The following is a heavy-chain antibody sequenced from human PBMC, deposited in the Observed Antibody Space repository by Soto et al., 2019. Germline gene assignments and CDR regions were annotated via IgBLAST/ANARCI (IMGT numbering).Heavy chain of an antibody. D-gene: IGHD3-10*01. Sequence: PGGSLRLSCAASGFTFDDYTMHWVRQAPGKGLEWVSLISWDGGSTYYADSVKGRFTISRDNAKNTLYLHMNSLRAEDTAVYYCARDLTYGTGSYPLYWGQGTLVTVSS. V-gene: IGHV3-43*01. J-gene: IGHJ4*02. CDR2: ISWDGGST. CDR1: GFTFDDYT. CDR3: ARDLTYGTGSYPLY.